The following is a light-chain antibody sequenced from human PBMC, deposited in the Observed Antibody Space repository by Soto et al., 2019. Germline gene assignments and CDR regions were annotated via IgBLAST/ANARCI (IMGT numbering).Light chain of an antibody. CDR2: DGN. V-gene: IGLV2-11*01. CDR3: CSYVTAPEI. Sequence: QSVLAQPRSVSGSPGQLLTISCTGTSSDVDDYRYVSWHQQFPGKPLKLVIYDGNKRPSGVPDRFSGSNSGNTASLTISGLQAEDEADYYCCSYVTAPEIFGTGTKVTVL. CDR1: SSDVDDYRY. J-gene: IGLJ1*01.